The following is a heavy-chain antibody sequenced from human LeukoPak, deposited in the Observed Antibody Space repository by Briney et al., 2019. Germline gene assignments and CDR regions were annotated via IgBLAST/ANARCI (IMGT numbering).Heavy chain of an antibody. CDR3: ARGLRFLEWPHDDY. J-gene: IGHJ4*02. Sequence: ASVKVSCKASGYTFTSYDINWVRQATGRGLEWMGWMNPNSGNTGYAQKFQGRVTMTRNTSISTAYMELSSLRSEDTAVYYCARGLRFLEWPHDDYWGQGTLVTVSS. V-gene: IGHV1-8*01. CDR2: MNPNSGNT. D-gene: IGHD3-3*01. CDR1: GYTFTSYD.